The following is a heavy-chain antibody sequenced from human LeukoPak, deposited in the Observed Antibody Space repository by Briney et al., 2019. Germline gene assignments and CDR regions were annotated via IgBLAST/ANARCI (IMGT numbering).Heavy chain of an antibody. Sequence: PGGSLRLSCAASGFTFSSYGMHWVRQAPGKGLEWVAFIRYDGSNKYYADSVKGRFTIYRDNSKNSLYLQMNSLRTEDTALYYCAKDIGGYSFAADYWGQGTLVTVSS. D-gene: IGHD5-18*01. J-gene: IGHJ4*02. CDR2: IRYDGSNK. CDR3: AKDIGGYSFAADY. CDR1: GFTFSSYG. V-gene: IGHV3-30*02.